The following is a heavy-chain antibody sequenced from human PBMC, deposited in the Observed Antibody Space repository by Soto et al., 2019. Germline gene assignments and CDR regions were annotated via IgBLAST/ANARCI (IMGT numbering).Heavy chain of an antibody. CDR2: INAGNGNT. Sequence: GASVKVSCKASGYTLSSSTVHWVRQAPGQRLEWMGWINAGNGNTKYSQKFQGRVTITRDTSASTAYMELSSLRSEDTAVYYCASLYCGGDCSSAEYFQHWGQGTLVTVSS. D-gene: IGHD2-21*02. V-gene: IGHV1-3*01. CDR1: GYTLSSST. CDR3: ASLYCGGDCSSAEYFQH. J-gene: IGHJ1*01.